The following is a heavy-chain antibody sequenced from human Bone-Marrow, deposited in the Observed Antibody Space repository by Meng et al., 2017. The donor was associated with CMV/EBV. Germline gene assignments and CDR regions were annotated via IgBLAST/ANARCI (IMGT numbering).Heavy chain of an antibody. CDR2: ISSGSHYI. CDR1: GCNFNSYT. V-gene: IGHV3-21*01. Sequence: GGSLRLSCEGFGCNFNSYTMDWVRQAPGRGMEWVSAISSGSHYIYYADSEKGRFTISRDNAKNSLYLQMNSLRAEDTAVDYCVRADPTKRSSTTSCRAYWGQGTLVTFSS. J-gene: IGHJ4*02. CDR3: VRADPTKRSSTTSCRAY. D-gene: IGHD2-2*01.